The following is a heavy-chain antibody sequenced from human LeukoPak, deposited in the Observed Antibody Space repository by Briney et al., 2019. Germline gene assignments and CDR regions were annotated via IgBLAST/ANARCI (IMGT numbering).Heavy chain of an antibody. CDR2: MNPNSGNT. J-gene: IGHJ6*03. Sequence: ASVKVSCKASGYTFTSYDINWVRQATGQGLEWMGWMNPNSGNTGYAQKFQGRVTMTRNTSISTAYMELSSLRSEDTAVYYCARSRKKYYDFWSGYYRVGRYYYYYMDVWGKGTTVTVSS. V-gene: IGHV1-8*01. D-gene: IGHD3-3*01. CDR1: GYTFTSYD. CDR3: ARSRKKYYDFWSGYYRVGRYYYYYMDV.